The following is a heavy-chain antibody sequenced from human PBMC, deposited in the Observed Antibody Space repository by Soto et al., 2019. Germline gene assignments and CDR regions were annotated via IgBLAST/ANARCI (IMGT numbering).Heavy chain of an antibody. CDR2: IWYDGSNK. J-gene: IGHJ4*02. CDR1: GFTFSSYG. V-gene: IGHV3-33*03. CDR3: AKDISRGPTKNYDFWSGPDY. Sequence: PGGSLRLSCAASGFTFSSYGMHWVRQAPGKGLEWVAVIWYDGSNKYYADSVQGRFTISRDNSKYSLYLEMNSLRPEDTALYYCAKDISRGPTKNYDFWSGPDYWGQGTLVTVSS. D-gene: IGHD3-3*01.